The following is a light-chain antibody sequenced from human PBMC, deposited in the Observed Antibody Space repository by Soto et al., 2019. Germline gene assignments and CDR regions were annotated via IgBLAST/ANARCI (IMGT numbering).Light chain of an antibody. J-gene: IGKJ5*01. CDR3: QQYSSLVT. CDR1: QTISTL. V-gene: IGKV1-5*01. Sequence: IQVTGSPSTLSSSLGDRVTITCQASQTISTLLAWYQHKPGEAPNLLIYDASSLESGVPSRFSGSGSGTEFTLTISSLQPDDSATYYCQQYSSLVTFGQGTRLAI. CDR2: DAS.